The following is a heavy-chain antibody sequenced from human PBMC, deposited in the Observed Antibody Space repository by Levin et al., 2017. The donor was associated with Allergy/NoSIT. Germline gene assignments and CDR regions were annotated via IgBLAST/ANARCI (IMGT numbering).Heavy chain of an antibody. D-gene: IGHD2-21*02. V-gene: IGHV3-11*01. CDR1: GFTFSDYY. Sequence: HGESLKISCAASGFTFSDYYMTWIRRAPGKGLEWVSYISGSGSIIYYGDSVKGRFTISRDNAKNSLYLQMNSLRAEDTAVYYCARVTRCGGDCYFLDYWGQGALVTVSS. CDR2: ISGSGSII. CDR3: ARVTRCGGDCYFLDY. J-gene: IGHJ4*02.